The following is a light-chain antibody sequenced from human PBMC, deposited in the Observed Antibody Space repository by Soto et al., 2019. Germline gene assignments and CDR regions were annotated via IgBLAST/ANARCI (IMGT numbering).Light chain of an antibody. CDR3: QQRSNWIT. V-gene: IGKV3-11*01. CDR1: QSVSSY. CDR2: DAS. Sequence: EIVLTQSPGTLSLSPGERATLSFRASQSVSSYLAWYQQKPGQAPRLLIYDASNRATGIPARFSGSGSGTDFTLTISSLEPEDFAVYYCQQRSNWITFGQGTRLEN. J-gene: IGKJ5*01.